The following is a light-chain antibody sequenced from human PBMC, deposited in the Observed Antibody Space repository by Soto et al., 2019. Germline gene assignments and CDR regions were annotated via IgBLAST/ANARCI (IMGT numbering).Light chain of an antibody. Sequence: EIVLTQSPGTLSLSPGERATLSCRASQSLSNNIYLAWYQQKPGQAPTLLIYGASARVTGIPARFSGSGSGTEFTLTISSLQSEDFAVYYCQQYDNWPPWTFGQGTKVDIK. CDR1: QSLSNN. CDR2: GAS. CDR3: QQYDNWPPWT. V-gene: IGKV3-15*01. J-gene: IGKJ1*01.